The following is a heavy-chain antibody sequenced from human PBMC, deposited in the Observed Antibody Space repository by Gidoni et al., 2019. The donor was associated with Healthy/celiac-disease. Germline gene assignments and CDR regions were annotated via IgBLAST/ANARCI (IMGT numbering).Heavy chain of an antibody. CDR2: ISWNSGSI. J-gene: IGHJ4*02. D-gene: IGHD2-15*01. CDR1: GFTFDDYA. CDR3: AKDIGPHCGGGIDY. V-gene: IGHV3-9*01. Sequence: EVQLVESGGGLVQPGRSLRLSCAASGFTFDDYAMHWVRQAPGKGLEGVSGISWNSGSIGYADSVKGRFTISRDNAKNSLYLQMNSLRAEDTALYYCAKDIGPHCGGGIDYWGQGTLVTVSS.